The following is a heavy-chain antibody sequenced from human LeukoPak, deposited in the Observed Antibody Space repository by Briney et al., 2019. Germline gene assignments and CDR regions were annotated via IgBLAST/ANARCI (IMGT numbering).Heavy chain of an antibody. V-gene: IGHV1-46*01. CDR2: INPSGGST. D-gene: IGHD1-26*01. CDR3: ARDVSGSDHPNLARGSWNWFDP. J-gene: IGHJ5*02. Sequence: ASVKVSCKASGYTFTSYYMHWVRQAPGQGLEWMGIINPSGGSTSYAQKFQGRVTMTRDTSTSTAYMELRSLRSDDTAVYYCARDVSGSDHPNLARGSWNWFDPWGQGTLVTVSS. CDR1: GYTFTSYY.